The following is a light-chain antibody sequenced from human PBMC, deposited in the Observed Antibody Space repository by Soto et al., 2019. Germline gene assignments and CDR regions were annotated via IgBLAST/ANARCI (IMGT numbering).Light chain of an antibody. Sequence: DIPMTQSPTSLSASVGDRITITCRASQSINNYLNWYQHKSGKAPRLLIFAASNLETGVPSRFSGSGSGTDFTLSVNDLQPEDFATYYCQQTYITPPWTFGQGTKVEI. CDR1: QSINNY. CDR3: QQTYITPPWT. CDR2: AAS. V-gene: IGKV1-39*01. J-gene: IGKJ1*01.